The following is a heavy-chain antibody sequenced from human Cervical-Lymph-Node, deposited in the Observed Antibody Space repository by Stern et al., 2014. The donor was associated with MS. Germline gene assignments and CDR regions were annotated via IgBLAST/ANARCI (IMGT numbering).Heavy chain of an antibody. CDR1: GFSLSTSGLG. Sequence: EESGPALVKPTQTLTLTCTFSGFSLSTSGLGVGWIRQPPGEALEWLAYIYWYDQKRYSPSLKSRLTITKDTSKNQVVLTLTNVDPVDTATYYCAHRTAGPFDYWGQGTLVTVSS. CDR3: AHRTAGPFDY. V-gene: IGHV2-5*01. CDR2: IYWYDQK. J-gene: IGHJ4*02.